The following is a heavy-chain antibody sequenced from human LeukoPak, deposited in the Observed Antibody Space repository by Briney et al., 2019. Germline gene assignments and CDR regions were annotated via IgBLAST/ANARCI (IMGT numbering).Heavy chain of an antibody. V-gene: IGHV3-21*01. J-gene: IGHJ4*02. D-gene: IGHD6-19*01. CDR1: GFTFSSYS. Sequence: PGGSLRLSCAASGFTFSSYSMNWVRQAPGKGLEWVSSISSSSSYIYYADSVKGRFTISRDNAKNSLYPQMNSLRAEDTAVYYCARDSSGWYYFDYWGQGTLVTVSS. CDR2: ISSSSSYI. CDR3: ARDSSGWYYFDY.